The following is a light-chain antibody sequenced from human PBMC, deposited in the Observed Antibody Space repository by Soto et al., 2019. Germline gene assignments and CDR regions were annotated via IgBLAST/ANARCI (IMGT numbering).Light chain of an antibody. J-gene: IGKJ2*01. CDR2: GAS. CDR1: QSVSSSY. CDR3: QQYNNWLYT. V-gene: IGKV3-15*01. Sequence: EIVLTQSPCTLSLSPGERATLSCRASQSVSSSYLAWYQQKPGQAPRLLIYGASTRATGVPARFSGSGSGTEFTLTISSLQSEDFAVYYCQQYNNWLYTFGQGTKVDI.